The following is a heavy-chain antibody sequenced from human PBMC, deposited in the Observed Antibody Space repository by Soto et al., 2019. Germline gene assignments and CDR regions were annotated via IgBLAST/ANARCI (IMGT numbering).Heavy chain of an antibody. CDR3: ARAVYSSGWYSY. Sequence: PSETLSLTCAVYGGSFSGYYWSWIRQPPGKGLEWIGEINHSGSTNYNPSLKSRVTISVDTSKNQFSLKLSSVTAADTAVYYCARAVYSSGWYSYWGQGTLVTVSS. D-gene: IGHD6-19*01. V-gene: IGHV4-34*01. CDR1: GGSFSGYY. J-gene: IGHJ4*02. CDR2: INHSGST.